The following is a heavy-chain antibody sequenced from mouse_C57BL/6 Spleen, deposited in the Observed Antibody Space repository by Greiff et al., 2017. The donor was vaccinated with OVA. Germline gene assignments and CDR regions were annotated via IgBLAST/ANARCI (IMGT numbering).Heavy chain of an antibody. Sequence: QVQLQQSGPELVKPGASVKISCKASGYAFSSSWMNWVKQRPGKGLEWIGRIYPGDGDTNYNGKFKGKATLTADKSSSTAYMQLSRLTSEDSAFYFCAREGYYGPGDYYAMDYWGQGTSVTVSS. CDR2: IYPGDGDT. CDR3: AREGYYGPGDYYAMDY. V-gene: IGHV1-82*01. CDR1: GYAFSSSW. D-gene: IGHD1-1*01. J-gene: IGHJ4*01.